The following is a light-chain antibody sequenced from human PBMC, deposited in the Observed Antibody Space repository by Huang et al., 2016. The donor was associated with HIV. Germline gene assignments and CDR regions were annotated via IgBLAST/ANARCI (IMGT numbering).Light chain of an antibody. CDR1: PGISSY. CDR3: QQYYTYPHS. Sequence: AIRLTQSPSSLSASTGDRVTITCRASPGISSYLAWYQQKPGKATKLLSSSASTLQSGVPSRFSGSGFGTDFTLTISSLQSEDLGTYHCQQYYTYPHSVGQGTKLEIK. J-gene: IGKJ2*03. V-gene: IGKV1-8*01. CDR2: SAS.